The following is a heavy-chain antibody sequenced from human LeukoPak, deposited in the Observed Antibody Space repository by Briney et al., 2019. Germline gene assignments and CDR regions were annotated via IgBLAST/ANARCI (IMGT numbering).Heavy chain of an antibody. D-gene: IGHD3-22*01. V-gene: IGHV3-30*04. CDR3: ARDRTYYYDCRAFDI. CDR2: ISYDGSNK. J-gene: IGHJ3*02. CDR1: GFTFSSYA. Sequence: PGRSLRLSCAASGFTFSSYAMHWVRQAPGKGLEWVAVISYDGSNKYYADSVKGRFTISRDNSKNTLYLQMNSLRAEDTAVYYCARDRTYYYDCRAFDIWGQGTMVTVSS.